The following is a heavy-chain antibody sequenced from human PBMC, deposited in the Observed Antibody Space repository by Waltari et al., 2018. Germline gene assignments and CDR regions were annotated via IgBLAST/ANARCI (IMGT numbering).Heavy chain of an antibody. CDR2: VKSERAGGTT. CDR1: GLPFIDAW. CDR3: TADLPGGLSDYFDY. J-gene: IGHJ4*02. D-gene: IGHD3-16*01. V-gene: IGHV3-15*01. Sequence: EVQLVESGGGLVKPGGSLRLSCTACGLPFIDAWMSWVRQAPGKGLEWVGRVKSERAGGTTDYAAPVKGRFTISRDRSKNTLYLEMNSLTVEDTAVYYCTADLPGGLSDYFDYWGQGTLVTVSS.